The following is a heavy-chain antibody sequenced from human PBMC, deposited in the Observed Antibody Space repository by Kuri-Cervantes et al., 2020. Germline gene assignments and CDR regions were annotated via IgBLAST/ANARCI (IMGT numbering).Heavy chain of an antibody. D-gene: IGHD1-20*01. CDR3: ARVAYNWNDVTLDAFDI. CDR1: GFTFSNTW. Sequence: GGSLRLSCSASGFTFSNTWMYWVRQAPGKGLEWVGRVKSKTDGGTTDYAAPVKGRFTISRDDSKNTLYLQMNSLRDEDTAVYYCARVAYNWNDVTLDAFDIWGQGTMVTVSS. V-gene: IGHV3-15*01. J-gene: IGHJ3*02. CDR2: VKSKTDGGTT.